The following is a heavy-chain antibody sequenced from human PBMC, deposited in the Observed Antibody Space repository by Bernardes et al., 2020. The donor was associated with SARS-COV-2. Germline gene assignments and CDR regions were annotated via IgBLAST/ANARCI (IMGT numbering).Heavy chain of an antibody. V-gene: IGHV3-11*05. CDR2: ITSGSTNT. CDR3: ASEGGGGYFDS. D-gene: IGHD3-16*01. J-gene: IGHJ4*02. CDR1: GFTFSNFY. Sequence: PLSLSGAASGFTFSNFYMSWFRLAPGKVLAWVSYITSGSTNTDYADSVKGRFTISRDDAKNSLYLQMSGLRVEDTAVYYCASEGGGGYFDSWGQGSLVTVSS.